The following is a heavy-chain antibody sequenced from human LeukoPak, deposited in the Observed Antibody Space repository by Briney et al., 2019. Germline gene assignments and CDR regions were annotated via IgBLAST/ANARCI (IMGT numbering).Heavy chain of an antibody. D-gene: IGHD2-2*01. CDR2: ISAYNGNT. CDR1: GYTFTSYG. J-gene: IGHJ6*02. V-gene: IGHV1-18*01. CDR3: AREGYCSSTSCPDYYYYYGIDV. Sequence: ASVKVSCKASGYTFTSYGISWVRQAPGQGLEWMGWISAYNGNTNYAQKLQGRVTMTTDTSTSTAYMELRSLRSDDTAVYYCAREGYCSSTSCPDYYYYYGIDVWGQGTTVTVSS.